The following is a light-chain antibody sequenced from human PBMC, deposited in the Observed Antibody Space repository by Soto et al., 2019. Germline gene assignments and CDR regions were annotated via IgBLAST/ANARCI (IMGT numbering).Light chain of an antibody. CDR1: RSDVGGYNY. CDR2: EVT. V-gene: IGLV2-8*01. Sequence: QSALTQPPSASGSPGQSVTIHCTGTRSDVGGYNYVSGYQQHPGKVHKLMIYEVTKRPSGVPDRFSGSKSVNTASLTVSGLQAEDEADYYCSSYAGSNILVFGGGTKLTVL. J-gene: IGLJ3*02. CDR3: SSYAGSNILV.